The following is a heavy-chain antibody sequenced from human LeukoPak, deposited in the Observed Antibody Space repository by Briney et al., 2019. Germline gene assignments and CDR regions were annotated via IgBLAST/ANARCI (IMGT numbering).Heavy chain of an antibody. CDR3: ARDGELGPTNYYYYYGMDV. Sequence: GGSLRLSCAASGFTFSDYYMSWIRQAPGKGLEWVSYISSSGSTIYYADSVKGRFTISRDNAKNSLYLQMNSLRAEDTAVYYCARDGELGPTNYYYYYGMDVWGQGTTVTVSS. CDR1: GFTFSDYY. D-gene: IGHD1-26*01. V-gene: IGHV3-11*01. J-gene: IGHJ6*02. CDR2: ISSSGSTI.